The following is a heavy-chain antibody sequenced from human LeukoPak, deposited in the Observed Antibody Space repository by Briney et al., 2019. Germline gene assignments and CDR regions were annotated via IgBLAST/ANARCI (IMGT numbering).Heavy chain of an antibody. CDR3: AKDRFYHDSNGYSN. D-gene: IGHD3-22*01. J-gene: IGHJ4*02. V-gene: IGHV3-30*18. CDR2: ISYDGNNQ. CDR1: GFTFSSHG. Sequence: GRSLRLSCAASGFTFSSHGMHWVRQAPGKGLEWVGVISYDGNNQYTADSVKGRFTISRDNSKNTLYLHMNSLIPEDTAFYYCAKDRFYHDSNGYSNWGQGTLVTVSS.